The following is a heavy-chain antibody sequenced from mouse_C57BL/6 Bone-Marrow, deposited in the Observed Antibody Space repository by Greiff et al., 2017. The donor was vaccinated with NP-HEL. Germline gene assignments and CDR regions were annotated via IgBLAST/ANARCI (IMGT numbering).Heavy chain of an antibody. CDR2: ISSGGSYT. Sequence: EVMLVESGGDLVKPGGSLKLSCAASGFTFSSYGMSWVRQTPDKRLEWVATISSGGSYTYYPDSVKGRVTISRDNAKNTLYLQMSSLKSEDTAMYYCARSYYSKGGFAYWGQGTLVTVSA. V-gene: IGHV5-6*01. J-gene: IGHJ3*01. CDR1: GFTFSSYG. CDR3: ARSYYSKGGFAY. D-gene: IGHD2-5*01.